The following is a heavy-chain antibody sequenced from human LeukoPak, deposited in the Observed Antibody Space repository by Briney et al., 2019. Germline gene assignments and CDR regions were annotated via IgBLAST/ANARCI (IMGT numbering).Heavy chain of an antibody. Sequence: GESLKISCKDSGYIFTDYWIAWVRQMPGKGLEWMGIIYPGDSDTRYSPSFQGQVTISADKSIFTAYLQWSSLKASDTAMYYCARRLASSKGFDYWGQGTLVTVSS. CDR2: IYPGDSDT. D-gene: IGHD6-13*01. CDR3: ARRLASSKGFDY. CDR1: GYIFTDYW. V-gene: IGHV5-51*01. J-gene: IGHJ4*02.